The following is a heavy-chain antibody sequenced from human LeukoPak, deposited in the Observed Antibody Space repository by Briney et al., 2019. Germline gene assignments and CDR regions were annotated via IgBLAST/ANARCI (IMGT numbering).Heavy chain of an antibody. CDR2: IYYSGST. V-gene: IGHV4-39*07. Sequence: SETLSLTRTVSGGSISSSSYYWGWIRQPPGKGLEWIGSIYYSGSTYYNPSLKSRVTISVDTSKNQFSLKLSSVTAADTAVYYCARSYYDSSGLDYWGQGTLVTVSS. J-gene: IGHJ4*02. D-gene: IGHD3-22*01. CDR1: GGSISSSSYY. CDR3: ARSYYDSSGLDY.